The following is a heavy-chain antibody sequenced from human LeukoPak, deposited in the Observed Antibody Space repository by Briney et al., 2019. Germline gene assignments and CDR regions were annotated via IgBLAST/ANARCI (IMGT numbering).Heavy chain of an antibody. CDR3: ARGFRGASFDY. CDR2: INHSGST. J-gene: IGHJ4*02. Sequence: SETLSLTCAIYSESFSGYFWSWIRQPPGKGLEWIGEINHSGSTNYNPSLKSRVTISVDTSKNQFSLKLSSVTAADTAVYYCARGFRGASFDYWGQGTLVTVSS. D-gene: IGHD1-26*01. V-gene: IGHV4-34*01. CDR1: SESFSGYF.